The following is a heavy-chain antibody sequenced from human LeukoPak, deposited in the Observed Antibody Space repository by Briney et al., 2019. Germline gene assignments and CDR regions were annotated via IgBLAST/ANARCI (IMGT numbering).Heavy chain of an antibody. J-gene: IGHJ6*02. D-gene: IGHD2-15*01. CDR1: GFTFSSYE. CDR2: ISSSGSTI. CDR3: AREYCSGGSYYYYYGMDV. V-gene: IGHV3-48*03. Sequence: GGSLRLSCAASGFTFSSYEMNWVRQAPGKGLEWVSYISSSGSTIYYADSVKGRFTISRDNAKNSLYLQMNSLRAEDTAVYYCAREYCSGGSYYYYYGMDVWGQGTTVTVSS.